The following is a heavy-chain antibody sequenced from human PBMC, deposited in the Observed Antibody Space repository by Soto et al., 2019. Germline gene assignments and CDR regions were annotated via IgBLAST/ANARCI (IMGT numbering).Heavy chain of an antibody. CDR2: ISAHNGNT. Sequence: QVHLVQSGAEVKKPGASVKVSCKGSGYGFTTYGITWVRQAPGQGLEWMAWISAHNGNTNYAQKLQGRVTVTRDTSTSTAYMELRSLRSDDTAVYYCARWRYGDYWAQGALATVTS. D-gene: IGHD1-1*01. J-gene: IGHJ4*02. CDR3: ARWRYGDY. CDR1: GYGFTTYG. V-gene: IGHV1-18*01.